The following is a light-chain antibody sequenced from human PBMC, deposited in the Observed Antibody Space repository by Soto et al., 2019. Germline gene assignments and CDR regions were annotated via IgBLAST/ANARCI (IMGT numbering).Light chain of an antibody. Sequence: QSVLTPPSSVSGSPGQSITISCTGTRGEVGGYKYVSWYQQPPCKAPKLMIYEVSNRPSGVSNRFSGSKSGNTASLTSSGRQAEYEAEYYCSSYTSSSTRVFGTGTKLTVL. V-gene: IGLV2-14*01. CDR3: SSYTSSSTRV. CDR2: EVS. CDR1: RGEVGGYKY. J-gene: IGLJ1*01.